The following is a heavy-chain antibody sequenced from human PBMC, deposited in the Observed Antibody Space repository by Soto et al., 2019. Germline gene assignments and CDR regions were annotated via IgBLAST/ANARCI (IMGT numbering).Heavy chain of an antibody. CDR1: GFTFSSYG. CDR3: ARRGYPIFGVVITDYFDY. CDR2: ISYDGSNK. D-gene: IGHD3-3*01. V-gene: IGHV3-30*03. Sequence: GGSLRLSCAASGFTFSSYGMHWVRQAPGKGLEWVAVISYDGSNKYYADSVKGRFTISRDNSKNTLYLQMNSLRAEDTAVYYCARRGYPIFGVVITDYFDYWGQGTLVTVSS. J-gene: IGHJ4*02.